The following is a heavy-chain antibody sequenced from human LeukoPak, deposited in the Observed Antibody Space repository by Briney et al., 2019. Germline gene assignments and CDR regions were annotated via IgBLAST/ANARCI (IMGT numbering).Heavy chain of an antibody. CDR1: GFTFSSYA. J-gene: IGHJ4*02. CDR2: ISSSGGST. V-gene: IGHV3-23*01. CDR3: AKEKDYGLFYY. Sequence: GGSLRLSCAASGFTFSSYAMSWVRQAPGKGLEWVSAISSSGGSTYYADSVKVRFTISRDNSKNTLYLQMNSLRAEDTAVYYCAKEKDYGLFYYWGQGTLVTVSS. D-gene: IGHD4-17*01.